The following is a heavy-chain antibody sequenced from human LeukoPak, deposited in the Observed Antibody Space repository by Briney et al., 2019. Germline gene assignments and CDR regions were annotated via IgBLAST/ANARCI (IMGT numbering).Heavy chain of an antibody. CDR1: GGTFSSYA. Sequence: SVKVSCKASGGTFSSYAISWVRQAPGQVLEWMGGIIPIFGTANYAQKFQGRVTITADESTSTAYMELSSLRSEDTAVYYCARVGCSSTSCYGGSDYWGQGTLVTVSS. V-gene: IGHV1-69*01. CDR2: IIPIFGTA. D-gene: IGHD2-2*01. CDR3: ARVGCSSTSCYGGSDY. J-gene: IGHJ4*02.